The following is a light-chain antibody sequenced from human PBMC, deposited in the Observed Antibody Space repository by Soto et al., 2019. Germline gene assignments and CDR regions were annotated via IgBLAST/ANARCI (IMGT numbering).Light chain of an antibody. CDR2: WAS. CDR1: QSVSRNF. Sequence: EIVLTQSPGTLSLSPGARATLSCRASQSVSRNFLGWFQQKPGQPPKLLIHWASTREAGVPDRFSGRGSGTDFTLTISSLQPEDVAVYYCQQYYATPWTFGQGSKVEIK. V-gene: IGKV3-20*01. J-gene: IGKJ1*01. CDR3: QQYYATPWT.